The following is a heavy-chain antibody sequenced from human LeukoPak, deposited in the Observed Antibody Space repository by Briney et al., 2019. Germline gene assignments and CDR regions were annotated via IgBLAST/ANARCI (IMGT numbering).Heavy chain of an antibody. Sequence: GGSLRLSCAASGFTFSSFAMHWVRQAPGKGLEWVAVISYDGSSKYYADSVKGRFTISRDNSKNTLYLQMDSLRAEDTAVYYCARGSNPKTYDFWSGPEFQHWGQGTLVTVSS. J-gene: IGHJ1*01. V-gene: IGHV3-30-3*01. CDR3: ARGSNPKTYDFWSGPEFQH. CDR1: GFTFSSFA. CDR2: ISYDGSSK. D-gene: IGHD3-3*01.